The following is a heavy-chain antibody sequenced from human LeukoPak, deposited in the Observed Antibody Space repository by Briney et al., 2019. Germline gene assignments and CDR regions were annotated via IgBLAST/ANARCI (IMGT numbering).Heavy chain of an antibody. CDR3: ARERTLVVTATGHFDY. J-gene: IGHJ4*02. Sequence: GGSLRLSCSVSGFTFSTYVMHWVRQAPGKGLEYVSAISSNGDNTYYADSVKGRFTISRDNSKNTLYLQMNSLRAEDTAVYYCARERTLVVTATGHFDYWGQGTLVTVSS. V-gene: IGHV3-64*04. CDR1: GFTFSTYV. D-gene: IGHD2-21*02. CDR2: ISSNGDNT.